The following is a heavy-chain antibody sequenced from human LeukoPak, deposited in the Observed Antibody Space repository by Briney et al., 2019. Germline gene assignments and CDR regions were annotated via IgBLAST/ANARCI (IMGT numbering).Heavy chain of an antibody. CDR3: ARRAGAYSHPYDY. CDR1: GFTFSGNS. CDR2: IYSGTI. J-gene: IGHJ4*02. Sequence: GGSLRLSCTVSGFTFSGNSMSWVRQAPGKGLEWVSCIYSGTIHYSYAVKVRFTISIDNSKNTLSLQMTTLRAEDTAVYYCARRAGAYSHPYDYWGQGTLVTVSS. D-gene: IGHD4/OR15-4a*01. V-gene: IGHV3-53*01.